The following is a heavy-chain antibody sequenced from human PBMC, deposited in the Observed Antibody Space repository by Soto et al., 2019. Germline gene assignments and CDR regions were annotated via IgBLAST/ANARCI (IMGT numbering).Heavy chain of an antibody. J-gene: IGHJ3*02. CDR2: IKSKNDGGAT. V-gene: IGHV3-15*07. D-gene: IGHD2-8*01. CDR1: GLTFNNAG. CDR3: TTDAQWGI. Sequence: GGSLRLSCAASGLTFNNAGRNWVRQAPGKGLEWVGRIKSKNDGGATEYSAPVKDRFTISRDDSKNTLYLQMNSLKTEDTAVYYCTTDAQWGIWGQGTMVTVSS.